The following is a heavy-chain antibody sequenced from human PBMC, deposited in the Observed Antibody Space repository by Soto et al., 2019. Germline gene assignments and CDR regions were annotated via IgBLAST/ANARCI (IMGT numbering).Heavy chain of an antibody. D-gene: IGHD6-13*01. CDR3: ARDLNGAAGGGS. Sequence: QVQLVQSGAEVRKPGASVKFSCKSSGYTFINHGIFWVRQAPGQGLECMAWIYPYNGNTNYAQKFLGRVTWTTDTSTSTAYMDLRSLTSDDTAIYYCARDLNGAAGGGSWCQGTLVTVSS. V-gene: IGHV1-18*01. CDR2: IYPYNGNT. CDR1: GYTFINHG. J-gene: IGHJ5*02.